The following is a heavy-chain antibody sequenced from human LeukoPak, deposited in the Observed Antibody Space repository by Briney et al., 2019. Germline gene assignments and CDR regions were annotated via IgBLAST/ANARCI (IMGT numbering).Heavy chain of an antibody. J-gene: IGHJ4*02. CDR3: ARASVLSSADY. CDR1: GGSITSSFY. Sequence: SETLSLTCTVSGGSITSSFYWSWIRQSPGKGLEWIGYIYNSGGTKYNPSLKSRLTISVDTSKNQFSLNLSSVTAADTAVYYCARASVLSSADYWGQGTLVTVSS. CDR2: IYNSGGT. V-gene: IGHV4-59*01. D-gene: IGHD3-16*01.